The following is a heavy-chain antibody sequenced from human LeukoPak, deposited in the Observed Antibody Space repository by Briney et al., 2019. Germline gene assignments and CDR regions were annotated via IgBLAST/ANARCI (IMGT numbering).Heavy chain of an antibody. CDR1: GYSISSGYY. D-gene: IGHD3-3*01. CDR2: IYHSGST. V-gene: IGHV4-38-2*02. Sequence: SETLSLTCSVSGYSISSGYYWGWIRQPPGKGLEWVGNIYHSGSTYYNPSLKSRVSMSVDTSKNQFSLKLTSVTAADTAVYYCARYQTYYDFWSGYQPNFYYFDYWGQGTLVTVSS. CDR3: ARYQTYYDFWSGYQPNFYYFDY. J-gene: IGHJ4*02.